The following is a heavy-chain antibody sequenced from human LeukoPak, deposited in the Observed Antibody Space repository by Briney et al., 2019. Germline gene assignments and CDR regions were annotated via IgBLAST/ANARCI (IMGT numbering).Heavy chain of an antibody. CDR3: ATIKSGYPFGYFDF. CDR2: MTDSETT. Sequence: SSETLSLTCTVSGVSITTHYWSWLRQPPGKELEWIAYMTDSETTKNNPSLKSRITLSADTSKNQFSLSLSSVTEADTAVYFCATIKSGYPFGYFDFWGRGILVTVSS. V-gene: IGHV4-59*11. J-gene: IGHJ4*02. D-gene: IGHD5-18*01. CDR1: GVSITTHY.